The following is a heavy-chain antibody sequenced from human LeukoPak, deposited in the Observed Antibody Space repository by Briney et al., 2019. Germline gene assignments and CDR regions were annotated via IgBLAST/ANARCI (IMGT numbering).Heavy chain of an antibody. CDR1: GYTLTELS. D-gene: IGHD3-16*02. V-gene: IGHV1-24*01. CDR2: FDPEDGET. J-gene: IGHJ3*02. Sequence: GASVKVSCKVSGYTLTELSMHWVRQAPGKGLEWMGSFDPEDGETIYAQKFQGRVTMTEDTSTDTAYMELSSLRFEDTAVYYCATGKNYPIGYPDAFDIWGQGTMVTVSS. CDR3: ATGKNYPIGYPDAFDI.